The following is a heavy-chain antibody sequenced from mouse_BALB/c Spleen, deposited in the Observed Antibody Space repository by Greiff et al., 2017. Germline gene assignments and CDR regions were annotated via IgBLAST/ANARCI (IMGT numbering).Heavy chain of an antibody. J-gene: IGHJ3*01. V-gene: IGHV1S81*02. CDR2: INPSNGGT. Sequence: VQLQQSGAELVKPGASVKLSCKASGYTFTSYYMYWVKQRPGQGLEWIGEINPSNGGTNFNEKFKSKATLTVDKSSSTAYMQLSSLTSEDSAVYYCTREYGNYPAYWGQGTLVTVSA. D-gene: IGHD2-10*02. CDR1: GYTFTSYY. CDR3: TREYGNYPAY.